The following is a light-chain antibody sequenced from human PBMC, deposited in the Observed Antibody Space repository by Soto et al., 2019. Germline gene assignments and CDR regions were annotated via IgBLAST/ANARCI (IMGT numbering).Light chain of an antibody. CDR3: QQHYTPPFT. V-gene: IGKV4-1*01. Sequence: DIVMTQSPDSLAVSLGERATINCKSSQSVLYSSNNKNYLSWYQQKPGQPPKLLIYWASTRKSGVPDRFSGSGFGTDFTLTISSLQAEDVAVYYCQQHYTPPFTFGPGTKVDIK. CDR1: QSVLYSSNNKNY. J-gene: IGKJ3*01. CDR2: WAS.